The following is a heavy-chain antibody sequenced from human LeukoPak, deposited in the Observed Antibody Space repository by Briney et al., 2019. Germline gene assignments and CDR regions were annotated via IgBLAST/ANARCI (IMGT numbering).Heavy chain of an antibody. Sequence: SETLSLTCTASGGSINSHYWSWIRQPPGKGLEWIGHIYHSGSTNYNPSLKSRVTISVDTFKNQFSLKLSSVTAADTAVYYCAREQAAAAYGNNFDYWGQGTLVTVSS. CDR3: AREQAAAAYGNNFDY. CDR1: GGSINSHY. CDR2: IYHSGST. D-gene: IGHD6-13*01. J-gene: IGHJ4*02. V-gene: IGHV4-59*11.